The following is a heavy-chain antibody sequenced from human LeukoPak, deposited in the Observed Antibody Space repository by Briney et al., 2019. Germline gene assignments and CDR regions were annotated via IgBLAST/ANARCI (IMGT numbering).Heavy chain of an antibody. Sequence: GRSLRLSCAASGFTFSSYAMHWVRQAPGKGLEWVAVISYDGSNKYYADSVKGRFTISRDNSKNTLYLQMNSLRAEDTAVYYCARVMADPYSSGSFDYWGQGTLVTVSS. CDR2: ISYDGSNK. D-gene: IGHD6-19*01. CDR1: GFTFSSYA. J-gene: IGHJ4*02. CDR3: ARVMADPYSSGSFDY. V-gene: IGHV3-30-3*01.